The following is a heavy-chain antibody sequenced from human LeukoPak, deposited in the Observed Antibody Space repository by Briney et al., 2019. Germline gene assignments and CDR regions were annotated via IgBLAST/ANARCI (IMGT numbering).Heavy chain of an antibody. CDR3: ARDLGIVVVVAAGFDP. CDR2: INPNSGGT. CDR1: GYTFTGYY. J-gene: IGHJ5*02. D-gene: IGHD2-15*01. V-gene: IGHV1-2*02. Sequence: ASVKVSCKASGYTFTGYYMHWVRQAPGQGLEWMVWINPNSGGTNYAQKFQGRVTMTRDTSISTAYMELSRLRCDDTAVYYCARDLGIVVVVAAGFDPWGQGTLVTVSS.